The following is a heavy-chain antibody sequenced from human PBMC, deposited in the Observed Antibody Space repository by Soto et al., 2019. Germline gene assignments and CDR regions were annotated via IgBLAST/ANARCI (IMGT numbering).Heavy chain of an antibody. D-gene: IGHD3-3*01. J-gene: IGHJ6*02. CDR2: IYYSGST. CDR1: GGSISSGDYY. CDR3: ARDRLTTIFGVVPPHYYYYGMDV. Sequence: SETLSLTCTVSGGSISSGDYYWSWIRQPPGKGLEWIGYIYYSGSTYYNPSLKSRVTISVDTSKNQFSLKLSSVTAADTAVYYCARDRLTTIFGVVPPHYYYYGMDVWGQGTTVTVPS. V-gene: IGHV4-30-4*02.